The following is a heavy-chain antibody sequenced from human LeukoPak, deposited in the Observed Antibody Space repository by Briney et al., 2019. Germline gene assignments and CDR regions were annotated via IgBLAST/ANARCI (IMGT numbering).Heavy chain of an antibody. CDR1: GFTFSSYD. CDR2: IGTAGDT. D-gene: IGHD2-21*01. V-gene: IGHV3-13*04. J-gene: IGHJ4*02. CDR3: AEIAGGAYFDY. Sequence: GGSLRLSCAASGFTFSSYDMHWVRQVTGKGLEWVSVIGTAGDTYYPGSVKGRFTISRDNSKNTVFLQMNSLRAEDTAVYYCAEIAGGAYFDYWGQGTLVTVSS.